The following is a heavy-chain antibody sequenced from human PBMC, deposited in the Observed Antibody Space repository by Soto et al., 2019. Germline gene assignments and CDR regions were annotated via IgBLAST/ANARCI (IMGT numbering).Heavy chain of an antibody. Sequence: PGGSLRLSCAASGFTFSDYYMSWIRQAPGKGLEWVSYISSSGSTIYYADSVKGRFTISRDNAKNSLYLQMNSLRAEDTAVYYCARDRYLIAATYRAFYIWGQGTMVTVSS. V-gene: IGHV3-11*01. CDR1: GFTFSDYY. J-gene: IGHJ3*02. D-gene: IGHD2-15*01. CDR3: ARDRYLIAATYRAFYI. CDR2: ISSSGSTI.